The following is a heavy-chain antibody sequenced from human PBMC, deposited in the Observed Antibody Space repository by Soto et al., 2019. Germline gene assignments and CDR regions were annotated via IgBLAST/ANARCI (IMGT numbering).Heavy chain of an antibody. D-gene: IGHD1-20*01. V-gene: IGHV4-39*01. CDR1: GGSISSKNFY. CDR3: ATSQKGYNWNYFDH. J-gene: IGHJ4*02. Sequence: PSETLSLTCTASGGSISSKNFYWGWIRQPPGKGLEWIGNIFHTGKTSYNPSLRSRVTISVDPSKNQFSLKVRSVTAADTAVYYCATSQKGYNWNYFDHWGQGALVTVSS. CDR2: IFHTGKT.